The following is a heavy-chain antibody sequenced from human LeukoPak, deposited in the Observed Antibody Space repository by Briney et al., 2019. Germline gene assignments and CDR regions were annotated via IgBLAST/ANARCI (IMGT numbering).Heavy chain of an antibody. CDR2: IIPIFGTA. V-gene: IGHV1-69*01. CDR1: GGTFSSYA. D-gene: IGHD3-22*01. Sequence: SVKVSCKASGGTFSSYAISWVRQAPGQGLEWMGGIIPIFGTANYAQKFQGRVTITADESMSTAYMELSSLRSEDTAVYYCARDRASGYHHDAFDIWGQGTMVTVSS. CDR3: ARDRASGYHHDAFDI. J-gene: IGHJ3*02.